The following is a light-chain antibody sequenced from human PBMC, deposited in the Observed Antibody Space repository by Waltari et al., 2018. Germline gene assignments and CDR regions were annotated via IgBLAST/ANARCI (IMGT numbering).Light chain of an antibody. CDR3: QVRDSSSDYRV. CDR2: DNR. J-gene: IGLJ3*02. CDR1: DIGRKS. Sequence: SYVLTQAPSVSVAPGQAARITCEGDDIGRKSVHWYQQKPGHAPLLVVYDNRGRPPGIPDRCSGANAGNTATLTISGVEAGDEADYYCQVRDSSSDYRVFGGGTKLTVL. V-gene: IGLV3-21*02.